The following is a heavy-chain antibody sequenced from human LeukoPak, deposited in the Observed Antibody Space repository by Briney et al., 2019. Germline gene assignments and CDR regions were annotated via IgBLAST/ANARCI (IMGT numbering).Heavy chain of an antibody. CDR3: AKSSDYGGNSGHFDY. Sequence: GGSLRLSCAAPGFTFSNFAMNWVRQAPGKGLEWVSVISGSGDSTYYADSVKGRFTISRDNAKNTLYLQMNSLRAEDTAVYYCAKSSDYGGNSGHFDYWGQGTLVTVPS. CDR2: ISGSGDST. D-gene: IGHD4-23*01. J-gene: IGHJ4*02. CDR1: GFTFSNFA. V-gene: IGHV3-23*01.